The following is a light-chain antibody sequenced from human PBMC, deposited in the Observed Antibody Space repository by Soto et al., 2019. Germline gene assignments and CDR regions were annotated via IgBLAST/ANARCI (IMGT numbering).Light chain of an antibody. J-gene: IGLJ2*01. CDR3: SSYTSTSTPVV. Sequence: QSALTQPASVSGSPGQSITISCTGTSSDIGYYNFVSWYQQHPGKAPKLMIYEVRNRPSGVSNRFSGSKSGNTASLTISGLQAEDEADYYCSSYTSTSTPVVFGGGTQLTVL. V-gene: IGLV2-14*01. CDR1: SSDIGYYNF. CDR2: EVR.